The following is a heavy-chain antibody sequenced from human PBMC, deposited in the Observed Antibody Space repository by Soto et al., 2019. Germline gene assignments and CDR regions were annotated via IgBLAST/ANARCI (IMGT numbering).Heavy chain of an antibody. CDR1: GFICSSYD. CDR2: ILLGRST. V-gene: IGHV3-23*01. D-gene: IGHD2-8*02. J-gene: IGHJ3*02. CDR3: AKATATGGGAFEI. Sequence: GRPLTLSRAFSGFICSSYDMSWLRQAPGKGLEWVSTILLGRSTHYEDSVKGRFSISRDRSKNTVYLQMNSLTAGDTAVYYCAKATATGGGAFEICGQGTMVTVSS.